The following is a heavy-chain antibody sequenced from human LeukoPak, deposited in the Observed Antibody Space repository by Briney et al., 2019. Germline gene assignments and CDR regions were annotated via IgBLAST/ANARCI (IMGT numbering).Heavy chain of an antibody. CDR2: IYPGDSDA. Sequence: GESLKISCKGSGYIFTNYWNGWVRQMPGKGLEWMGIIYPGDSDAKYSPSFQGQVTISADKSISTAYLQWSSLKASDTAIYYCASLDRRDDYSAFDYWGQGTLVTVSS. V-gene: IGHV5-51*01. CDR3: ASLDRRDDYSAFDY. CDR1: GYIFTNYW. D-gene: IGHD5-24*01. J-gene: IGHJ4*02.